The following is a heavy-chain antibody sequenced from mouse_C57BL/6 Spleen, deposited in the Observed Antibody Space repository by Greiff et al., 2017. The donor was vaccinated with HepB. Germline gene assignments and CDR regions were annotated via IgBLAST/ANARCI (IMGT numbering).Heavy chain of an antibody. CDR2: IYPSDSET. CDR3: ARFSSWYFDV. V-gene: IGHV1-61*01. CDR1: GYTFTSYW. D-gene: IGHD6-1*01. J-gene: IGHJ1*03. Sequence: QVQLQQPGAELVRPGSSVKLSCKASGYTFTSYWMDWVKQRPGQGLEWIGNIYPSDSETHYNQKFKDKAALTVDKSSSTAYMQLSSLTSEDSAVYYCARFSSWYFDVWGTGTTVTVSS.